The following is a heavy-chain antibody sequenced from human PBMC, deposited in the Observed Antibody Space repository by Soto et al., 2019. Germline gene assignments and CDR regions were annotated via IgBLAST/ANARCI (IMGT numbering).Heavy chain of an antibody. J-gene: IGHJ4*02. CDR3: AKDYDILTGYYTAGFDY. Sequence: EVQLLESGGGLVQPGGSLRLSCAASGFTFSSYAMSWVRQAPGQGLEWVSAISGSGGSTYYADSVKGRFTISRDNSKNTLYLQMNSLRAEDTAVYYCAKDYDILTGYYTAGFDYWGQGTLVTVSS. D-gene: IGHD3-9*01. CDR1: GFTFSSYA. V-gene: IGHV3-23*01. CDR2: ISGSGGST.